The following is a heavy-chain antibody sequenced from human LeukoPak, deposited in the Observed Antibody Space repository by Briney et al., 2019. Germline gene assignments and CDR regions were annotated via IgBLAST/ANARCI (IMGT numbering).Heavy chain of an antibody. V-gene: IGHV4-39*01. CDR3: GRSSGWSAPFDY. Sequence: SETLSLTCTVSGGSINSGSYYWGWIRQPPGKGLEWIGSMYHSGSPYYNSSLKSRVTMSVDTSKNQFSLKLNSVTASDTAVYYCGRSSGWSAPFDYWGQGTLVTVSS. J-gene: IGHJ4*02. D-gene: IGHD6-19*01. CDR2: MYHSGSP. CDR1: GGSINSGSYY.